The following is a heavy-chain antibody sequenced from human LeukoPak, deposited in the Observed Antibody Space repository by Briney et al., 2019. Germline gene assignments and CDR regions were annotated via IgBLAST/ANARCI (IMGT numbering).Heavy chain of an antibody. D-gene: IGHD3-3*01. V-gene: IGHV4-59*01. CDR1: GGSISSYY. J-gene: IGHJ6*03. CDR2: IYYSGST. Sequence: SETLSLTCTVSGGSISSYYWSWMRQPPGKGLEWIGYIYYSGSTNYNPSLKSRVTISVDTSKNQFSLKLSSVTAADTAVYYCARAQYYDFWSGFYYMDVWGKGTTVTVSS. CDR3: ARAQYYDFWSGFYYMDV.